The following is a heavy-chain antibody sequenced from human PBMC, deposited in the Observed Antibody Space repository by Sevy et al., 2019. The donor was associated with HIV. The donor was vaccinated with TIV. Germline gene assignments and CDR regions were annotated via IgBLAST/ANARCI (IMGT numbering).Heavy chain of an antibody. CDR3: AREDIVVVPAAIGGGDYYYGMDV. V-gene: IGHV3-30*04. CDR1: GFTFSSYA. D-gene: IGHD2-2*02. CDR2: ISYDGSNK. J-gene: IGHJ6*02. Sequence: GGSLRLSCAASGFTFSSYAMHWVRQAPGKGLEWVAVISYDGSNKYYADSVKDRFTISRDNSKNTLYLQMNSLRAEDTAVYYCAREDIVVVPAAIGGGDYYYGMDVWGQGTTVTVSS.